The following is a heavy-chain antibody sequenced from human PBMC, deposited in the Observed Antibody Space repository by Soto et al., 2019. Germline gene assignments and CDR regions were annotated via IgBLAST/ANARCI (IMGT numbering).Heavy chain of an antibody. CDR2: IIPILGIA. CDR1: GGTFSSYT. D-gene: IGHD6-13*01. J-gene: IGHJ4*02. CDR3: ARSSAYSSSWYDNY. Sequence: QVQLVQSGAEVKKPGSSVKVSCKASGGTFSSYTISWVRQAPGQGLEWMGRIIPILGIANYAQKFQGRVPITGDKSTSTAYMELSSMRSEDTAVDYWARSSAYSSSWYDNYWGQGTLVTVSS. V-gene: IGHV1-69*02.